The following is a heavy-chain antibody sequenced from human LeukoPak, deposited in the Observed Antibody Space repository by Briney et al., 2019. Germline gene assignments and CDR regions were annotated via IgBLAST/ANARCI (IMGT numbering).Heavy chain of an antibody. J-gene: IGHJ4*02. V-gene: IGHV3-23*01. D-gene: IGHD6-19*01. CDR2: ISGSGHST. CDR3: AKEGTGLLEYSSGWYG. CDR1: GFAFGSEA. Sequence: GGSLRLSCAVSGFAFGSEAMSWVRQSPGKGLEWVSSISGSGHSTYYADSVKGRFTISRDNSKNTLDLQMNSLRAEDTAVYYCAKEGTGLLEYSSGWYGWGQGTLVTVSS.